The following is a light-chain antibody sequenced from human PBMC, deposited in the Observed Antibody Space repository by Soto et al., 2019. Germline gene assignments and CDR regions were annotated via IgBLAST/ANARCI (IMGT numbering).Light chain of an antibody. V-gene: IGLV2-23*02. Sequence: QSVLSQPASVSGSPGQSVTISCTGTSSDIGSYNLVSWYHHQSGQAPKLVIYEVNKRPSVDSNRFSGSKSGNTASLTIAGLQPEDEGEYYCCSYPVGRTFVVFGGGTKLTVL. CDR3: CSYPVGRTFVV. CDR2: EVN. CDR1: SSDIGSYNL. J-gene: IGLJ3*02.